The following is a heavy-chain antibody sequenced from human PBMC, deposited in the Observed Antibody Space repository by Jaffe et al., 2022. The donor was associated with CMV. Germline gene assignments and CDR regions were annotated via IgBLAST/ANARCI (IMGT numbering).Heavy chain of an antibody. Sequence: EVQLVQSGAEVKKPGESLRISCKGSGYSFTSYWISWVRQMPGKGLEWMGRIDPSDSYTNYSPSFQGHVTISADKSISTAYLQWSSLKASDTAMYYCARRVDTARGFDYYMDVWGKGTTVTVSS. J-gene: IGHJ6*03. CDR2: IDPSDSYT. V-gene: IGHV5-10-1*03. D-gene: IGHD5-18*01. CDR1: GYSFTSYW. CDR3: ARRVDTARGFDYYMDV.